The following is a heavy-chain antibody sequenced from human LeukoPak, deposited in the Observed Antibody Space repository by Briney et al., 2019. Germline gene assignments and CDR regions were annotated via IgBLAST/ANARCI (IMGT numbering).Heavy chain of an antibody. CDR3: ARADRLDGGPYLIGP. CDR1: GYSFTDYY. Sequence: ASVKVSCKTSGYSFTDYYMHWVRQAPGQGLEWMAWINPNNGGTSSAQKFQGRVTMTRDTSITTVYMEVSWLTSDDTAIYYCARADRLDGGPYLIGPWGQGTLVTVSS. CDR2: INPNNGGT. J-gene: IGHJ5*02. V-gene: IGHV1-2*02. D-gene: IGHD2-21*01.